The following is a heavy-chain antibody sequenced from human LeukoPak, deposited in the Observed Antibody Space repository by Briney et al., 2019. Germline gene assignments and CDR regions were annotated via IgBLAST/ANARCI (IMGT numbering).Heavy chain of an antibody. Sequence: GASVKVSCKASGYTSTGYYMHWVRQAPGQGLEWMGWINPNSGGTNYAQKFQGRVTMTRDTSISTAYMELSRLRSDDTAVYYCARDPFDYGDYLRDYWGQGTLVTVSS. V-gene: IGHV1-2*02. D-gene: IGHD4-17*01. CDR2: INPNSGGT. CDR3: ARDPFDYGDYLRDY. CDR1: GYTSTGYY. J-gene: IGHJ4*02.